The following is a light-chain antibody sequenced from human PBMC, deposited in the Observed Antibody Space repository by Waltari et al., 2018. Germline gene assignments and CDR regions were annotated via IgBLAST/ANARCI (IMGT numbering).Light chain of an antibody. CDR2: RSD. CDR3: AAWDDSLSGWV. Sequence: QSVLTQPPSASGTPGQRVTISCSGSSSTTGTNYIYWYQQLPATAPKPLIYRSDQRPSGVPDRFSGSKSGTSASLAISGLRSEDEADYYCAAWDDSLSGWVFGGGTKLTVL. J-gene: IGLJ3*02. V-gene: IGLV1-47*01. CDR1: SSTTGTNY.